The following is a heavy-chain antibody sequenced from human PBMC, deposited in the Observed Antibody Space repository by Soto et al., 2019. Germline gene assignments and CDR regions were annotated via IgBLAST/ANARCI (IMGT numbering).Heavy chain of an antibody. V-gene: IGHV3-30*03. D-gene: IGHD2-21*01. J-gene: IGHJ6*02. CDR2: IYYDGSAQ. Sequence: LRLSCVGSGFTFSSFGMHWVRQAPGKGLEWVAYIYYDGSAQYYGDSVKGRFTISRDNSKKTLHLEMKSLRADDTATYYCATGMIGMMFGMDVWGQGTTVTVSS. CDR3: ATGMIGMMFGMDV. CDR1: GFTFSSFG.